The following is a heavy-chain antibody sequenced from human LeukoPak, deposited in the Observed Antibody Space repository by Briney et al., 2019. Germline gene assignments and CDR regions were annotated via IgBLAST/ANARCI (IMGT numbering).Heavy chain of an antibody. CDR1: GFTVSSNY. J-gene: IGHJ3*02. D-gene: IGHD6-13*01. CDR2: IYSGGST. V-gene: IGHV3-66*04. CDR3: AKQGVAGSSWYAFDI. Sequence: PGGSLRLSCAASGFTVSSNYMSWVRQAPGKELEWVSVIYSGGSTYYADSVKGRFTISRDNSKNTLYLQMNSLRAEDTAVYYCAKQGVAGSSWYAFDIWGQGTMVTVSS.